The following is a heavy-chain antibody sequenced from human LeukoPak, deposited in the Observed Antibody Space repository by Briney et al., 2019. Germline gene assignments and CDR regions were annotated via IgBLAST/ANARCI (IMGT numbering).Heavy chain of an antibody. CDR3: ATVHFGYFTF. CDR1: GFTISTYW. CDR2: ISDNGRTK. V-gene: IGHV3-11*01. Sequence: GGSLRLSCVASGFTISTYWMSWIRQAPGKGLEWVSHISDNGRTKYYANSVQGRFTVSRDNAKNSLYLQMNSLRADDTAVYYCATVHFGYFTFWGQGTLVPVSS. J-gene: IGHJ4*02. D-gene: IGHD3-3*01.